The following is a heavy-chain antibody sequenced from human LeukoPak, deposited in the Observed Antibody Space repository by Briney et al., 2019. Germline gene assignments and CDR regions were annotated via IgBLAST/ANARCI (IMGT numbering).Heavy chain of an antibody. V-gene: IGHV4-39*01. CDR2: IYYSGST. D-gene: IGHD6-13*01. CDR1: GGSISSSSYY. CDR3: ARRTTAAHWYFDL. Sequence: TSETLSLTCTVSGGSISSSSYYWGWIRQPPGKGLEWIGSIYYSGSTYYNPSLKSRVTISVDTSKNQFSLKLSSVTAADTAVYYCARRTTAAHWYFDLWGRGTLVTVSS. J-gene: IGHJ2*01.